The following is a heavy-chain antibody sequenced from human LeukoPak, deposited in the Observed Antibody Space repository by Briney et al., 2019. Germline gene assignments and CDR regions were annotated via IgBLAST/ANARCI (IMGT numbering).Heavy chain of an antibody. Sequence: SETLSLTCTVSGGSISSSSYYWGWIRQPPGKGLEWIGSIYYSGSTYYNPSLKSRVTISVDTSKNQFSLKLSSVTAADTAVYYCARGVVAAKSRYLDYWGQGTLVTVSS. J-gene: IGHJ4*02. CDR3: ARGVVAAKSRYLDY. V-gene: IGHV4-39*07. CDR2: IYYSGST. D-gene: IGHD2-15*01. CDR1: GGSISSSSYY.